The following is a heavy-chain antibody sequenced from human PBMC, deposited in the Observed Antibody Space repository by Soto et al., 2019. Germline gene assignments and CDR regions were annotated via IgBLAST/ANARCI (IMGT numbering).Heavy chain of an antibody. V-gene: IGHV1-18*01. CDR3: AXEAQAYYYGSGSYPPDY. J-gene: IGHJ4*02. Sequence: GASVKVSCKASGYTFTSYGISWVRQAPGQGLEWMGWISAYNGNTNYAQKLQGRVTMTTDTSTSTAYMELRSLRSDDTAVYYCAXEAQAYYYGSGSYPPDYWGQGTLVTVSS. D-gene: IGHD3-10*01. CDR2: ISAYNGNT. CDR1: GYTFTSYG.